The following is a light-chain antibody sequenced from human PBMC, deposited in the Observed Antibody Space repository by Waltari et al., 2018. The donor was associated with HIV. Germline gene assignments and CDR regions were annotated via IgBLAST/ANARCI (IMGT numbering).Light chain of an antibody. V-gene: IGKV1-39*01. CDR2: SVS. Sequence: DIQMNHSPSSLSASVGDRVTLKYRTRQSISTHLNWYEQRPGKAPTRLIYSVSHLASGVPSRFSGSGAGTEVTLTISSQQTEDCAMYDGQKKDRSPRKFGQGTKVEIK. CDR1: QSISTH. J-gene: IGKJ1*01. CDR3: QKKDRSPRK.